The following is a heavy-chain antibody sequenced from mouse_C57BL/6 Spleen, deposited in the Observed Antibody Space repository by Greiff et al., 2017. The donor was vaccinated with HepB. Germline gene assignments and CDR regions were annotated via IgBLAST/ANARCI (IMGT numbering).Heavy chain of an antibody. CDR2: IYPGDGDT. Sequence: QVQLKQSGPELVKPGASVKISCKASGYAFSSSWMNWVKQRPGKGLEWIGRIYPGDGDTNYNGKFKGKATLTADKSSSTAYMQLSSLTSEDSAVYFCARELITTVVDHFNYWGQGTTLTVSS. J-gene: IGHJ2*01. CDR1: GYAFSSSW. CDR3: ARELITTVVDHFNY. D-gene: IGHD1-1*01. V-gene: IGHV1-82*01.